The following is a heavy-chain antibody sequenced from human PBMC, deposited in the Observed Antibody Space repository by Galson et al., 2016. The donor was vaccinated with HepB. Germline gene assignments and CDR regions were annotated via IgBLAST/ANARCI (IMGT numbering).Heavy chain of an antibody. Sequence: SLRLSCAASGLSFSSYAMSWVRQAPGKGLEWVSSISGSGGSTNSADSVRGRFTISRDNSKNTLNLLMNSLRVEDTSIYSCAKSTWGAGKRGEFDSWGQGTLVTVSS. J-gene: IGHJ4*02. D-gene: IGHD2-2*01. CDR3: AKSTWGAGKRGEFDS. V-gene: IGHV3-23*01. CDR2: ISGSGGST. CDR1: GLSFSSYA.